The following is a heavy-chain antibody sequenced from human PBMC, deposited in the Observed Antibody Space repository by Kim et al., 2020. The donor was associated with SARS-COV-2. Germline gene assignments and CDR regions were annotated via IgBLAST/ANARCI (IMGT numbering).Heavy chain of an antibody. CDR1: GGSISSYY. CDR2: IYYSGST. CDR3: ARSPASRLSITMIVVVTPDAFDI. V-gene: IGHV4-59*08. J-gene: IGHJ3*02. D-gene: IGHD3-22*01. Sequence: SETLSLTCTVSGGSISSYYWSWIRQPPGKGLEWIGYIYYSGSTNYNPSLKSRVTISVDTSNNQFSLKLSSVTAADTAVYYCARSPASRLSITMIVVVTPDAFDIWGQGKMVTVSS.